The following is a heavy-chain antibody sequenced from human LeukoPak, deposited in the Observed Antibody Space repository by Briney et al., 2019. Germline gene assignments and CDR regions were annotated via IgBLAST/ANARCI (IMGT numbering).Heavy chain of an antibody. Sequence: GGSLRLSCTASGFTFNSYAMSWVRQAPGKGLEWVSGISGSGGSTYYADSVEGRFTISRANSRNTLFLQINSLRGEDTAVYYCAKGKYSSGGVPDYWGQGTLVTVSS. CDR2: ISGSGGST. V-gene: IGHV3-23*01. D-gene: IGHD6-19*01. J-gene: IGHJ4*02. CDR1: GFTFNSYA. CDR3: AKGKYSSGGVPDY.